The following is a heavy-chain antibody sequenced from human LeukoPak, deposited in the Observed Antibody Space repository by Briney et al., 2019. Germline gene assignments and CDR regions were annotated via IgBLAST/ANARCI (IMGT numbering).Heavy chain of an antibody. CDR3: ARKETAMVSIDY. V-gene: IGHV4-38-2*02. CDR2: MYHSGSS. J-gene: IGHJ4*02. CDR1: GYSISSGYY. D-gene: IGHD5-18*01. Sequence: SETLSLTCTVSGYSISSGYYWGWIRQPPGKGLEGIASMYHSGSSYYNLSLRSRVTISVDTSKNQFSLYLSSVTAADTAVYYCARKETAMVSIDYWGQGILVTVSS.